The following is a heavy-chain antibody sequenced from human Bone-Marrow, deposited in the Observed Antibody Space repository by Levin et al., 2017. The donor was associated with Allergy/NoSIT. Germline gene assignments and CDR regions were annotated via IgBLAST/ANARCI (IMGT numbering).Heavy chain of an antibody. D-gene: IGHD3-3*01. Sequence: GESLKISCAVSGFTFTNAWMSWVRQRPGKGLEWVGRIKSKASGGTADYAAPVKGRFTISRDDSKNTLYLQMNSLKTEDTAVYYCTTGSIFGVVTYAEDFWGQGTMVTVSS. CDR1: GFTFTNAW. CDR3: TTGSIFGVVTYAEDF. CDR2: IKSKASGGTA. V-gene: IGHV3-15*01. J-gene: IGHJ3*01.